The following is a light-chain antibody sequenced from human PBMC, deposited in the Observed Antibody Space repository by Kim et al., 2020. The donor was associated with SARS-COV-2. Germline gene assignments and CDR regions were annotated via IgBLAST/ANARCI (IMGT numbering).Light chain of an antibody. CDR1: SSNSERTA. J-gene: IGLJ2*01. CDR3: AAWDGSLKGVL. V-gene: IGLV1-44*01. CDR2: ANN. Sequence: GQRVIISCSGSSSNSERTAVNWYQQVPGTAPKLLISANNQRASGVPDRFSGSKSGTSASLAISGLQSEDEAEYYCAAWDGSLKGVLFGGGTQLTVL.